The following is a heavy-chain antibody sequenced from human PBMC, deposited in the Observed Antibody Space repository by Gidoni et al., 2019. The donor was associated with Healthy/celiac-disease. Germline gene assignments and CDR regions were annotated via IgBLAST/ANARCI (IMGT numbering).Heavy chain of an antibody. Sequence: EVQLVESGGGLVKPGGSLRLPCAASGFTFISYSMNWVRQAPGKGLEWVSSISSSSSYIYYADSVKGRFTISRDNAKNSLYLQMNSLRAEDTAVYYCARYCSGGSCYQEGYYYGMDVWGQGTTVTVSS. J-gene: IGHJ6*02. CDR3: ARYCSGGSCYQEGYYYGMDV. D-gene: IGHD2-15*01. CDR2: ISSSSSYI. CDR1: GFTFISYS. V-gene: IGHV3-21*01.